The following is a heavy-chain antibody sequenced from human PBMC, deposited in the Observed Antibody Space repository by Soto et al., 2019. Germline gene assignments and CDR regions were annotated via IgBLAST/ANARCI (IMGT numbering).Heavy chain of an antibody. V-gene: IGHV4-31*03. Sequence: SETLSLTCTVSGGSISRGGYYWTWIRQHPGKGLEWIGYIYFSGSTYYNPSLKSRVTISVDTPKNQFSLKLSSVTAADTAVYYCARSVFPWGQGTLVTVSS. CDR3: ARSVFP. CDR1: GGSISRGGYY. J-gene: IGHJ5*02. CDR2: IYFSGST.